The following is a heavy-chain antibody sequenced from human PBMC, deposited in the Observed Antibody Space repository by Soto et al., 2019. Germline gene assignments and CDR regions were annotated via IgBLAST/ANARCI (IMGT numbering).Heavy chain of an antibody. D-gene: IGHD5-12*01. CDR3: ARLSVDVPE. CDR2: IDPKCGGT. V-gene: IGHV1-2*02. CDR1: GPTFLAYY. J-gene: IGHJ4*02. Sequence: QLVQSGAEVKTPGASVKVSCKTSGPTFLAYYIHWVRQAPGQGLAWMGWIDPKCGGTTYDQQSLGLVTMIRDTSIHTAHMELNTLTSGDTALYYGARLSVDVPEWGQGTLITVSS.